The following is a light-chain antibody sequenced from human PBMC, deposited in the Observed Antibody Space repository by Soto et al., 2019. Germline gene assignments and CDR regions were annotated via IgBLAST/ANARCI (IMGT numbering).Light chain of an antibody. CDR3: QQAASFPIT. V-gene: IGKV1-12*01. J-gene: IGKJ5*01. Sequence: IQMTESASSLSASIGDRVTITCRASQGIGVRLAWFKQKPGKAPQYLIQSASTLASGVPSRFRGSGSGTDFTLTINGLQPEDFETYYCQQAASFPITFGQGTRLEIK. CDR2: SAS. CDR1: QGIGVR.